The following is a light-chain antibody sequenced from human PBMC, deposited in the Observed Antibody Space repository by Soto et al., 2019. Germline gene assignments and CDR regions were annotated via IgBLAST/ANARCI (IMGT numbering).Light chain of an antibody. V-gene: IGLV2-14*01. CDR1: SSDVGGYNY. J-gene: IGLJ1*01. Sequence: QSALTQPASVSGSPGQSITISCTGTSSDVGGYNYVSWYQQHPGKAPKLMIYDVSNRPSGVSNRFSGSKSGNTASLTISGLQAEDEADYYCSSYTRSSTLAFYVFGTGTKLTVL. CDR3: SSYTRSSTLAFYV. CDR2: DVS.